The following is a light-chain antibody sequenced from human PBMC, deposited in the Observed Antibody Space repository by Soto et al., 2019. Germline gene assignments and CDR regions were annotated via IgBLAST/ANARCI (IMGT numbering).Light chain of an antibody. CDR2: GAS. J-gene: IGKJ1*01. CDR3: QKANSLPWT. Sequence: EHVLTQSPGALTLSPVARATLSCRASQSLSSRFLAWYQQKPGQAHRLLIYGASSRATGIPARFSGSGSGTDFTLTISSLQPEDFATYYCQKANSLPWTVGQGTKVDI. V-gene: IGKV3-20*01. CDR1: QSLSSRF.